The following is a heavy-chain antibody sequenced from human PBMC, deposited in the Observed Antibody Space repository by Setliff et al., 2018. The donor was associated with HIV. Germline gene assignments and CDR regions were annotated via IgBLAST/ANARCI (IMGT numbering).Heavy chain of an antibody. J-gene: IGHJ3*02. CDR1: GGSLSGYH. D-gene: IGHD3-22*01. Sequence: PSETLSLTCAVYGGSLSGYHWSWIRQSPEKGLEWIGEINHSGSTNYNPSLKSRVTISVDTSKNQFSLNLTSVTAADTAVYYCARYYDSSGYSLEDAFDIWGQGTMVTVSS. V-gene: IGHV4-34*01. CDR2: INHSGST. CDR3: ARYYDSSGYSLEDAFDI.